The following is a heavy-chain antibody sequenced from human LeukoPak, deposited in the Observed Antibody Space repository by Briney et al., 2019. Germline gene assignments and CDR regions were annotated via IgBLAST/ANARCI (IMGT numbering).Heavy chain of an antibody. V-gene: IGHV4-39*01. J-gene: IGHJ5*02. D-gene: IGHD3-10*01. CDR2: IYYSGST. CDR1: GGSISSSSYY. CDR3: ARHGFDSWFDP. Sequence: SETLSLTCTVSGGSISSSSYYWGWIRQPPGKGLEWIGSIYYSGSTYYNPSLKSRVTISVDTSKNQFSLKLSPVTAADTAVYYCARHGFDSWFDPWGQGTLVTASS.